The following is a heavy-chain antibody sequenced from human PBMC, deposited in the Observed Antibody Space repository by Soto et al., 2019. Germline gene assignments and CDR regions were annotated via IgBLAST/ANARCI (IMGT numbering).Heavy chain of an antibody. Sequence: QVQLRQWGAGLLKPSETLSLTCGVSGGSFTGYYWTWIRQPPGQRLEWIGGMNHDGITSYNPSLTIRVAMSLDASKNQFSRRLTSSTAAATAVNICASGDVYLREVTFSYHGMDVWGLGNAVTVS. CDR2: MNHDGIT. D-gene: IGHD3-10*01. CDR3: ASGDVYLREVTFSYHGMDV. CDR1: GGSFTGYY. V-gene: IGHV4-34*01. J-gene: IGHJ6*01.